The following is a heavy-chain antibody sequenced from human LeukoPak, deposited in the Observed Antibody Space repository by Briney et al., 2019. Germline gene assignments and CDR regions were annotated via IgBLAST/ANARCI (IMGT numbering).Heavy chain of an antibody. D-gene: IGHD3-3*01. Sequence: SSQTLSLTCTVSGGSISSGSYYWSWIRQPAGKGLEWIGHIYTSGSTNYNPSLKSRVTISVNTSKNQFSLKLSSVTAADTAVYYCARPFAGSTIFPIWGQGTMVTVSS. CDR2: IYTSGST. CDR1: GGSISSGSYY. V-gene: IGHV4-61*09. CDR3: ARPFAGSTIFPI. J-gene: IGHJ3*02.